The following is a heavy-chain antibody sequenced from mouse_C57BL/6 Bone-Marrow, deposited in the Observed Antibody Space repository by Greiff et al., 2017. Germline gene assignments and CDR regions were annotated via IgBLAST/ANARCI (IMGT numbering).Heavy chain of an antibody. D-gene: IGHD2-2*01. CDR3: ARFGYDYFDY. Sequence: EVKLVESGGGLVQPGGSLSLSCAASGFTFTDYYMSWVRQPPGKALEWLGFIRNKANGYTTEYSASVKGRFTISRDNSQSILYLQRNALRAEDSATYYCARFGYDYFDYWGQGTTLTVSS. J-gene: IGHJ2*01. CDR1: GFTFTDYY. V-gene: IGHV7-3*01. CDR2: IRNKANGYTT.